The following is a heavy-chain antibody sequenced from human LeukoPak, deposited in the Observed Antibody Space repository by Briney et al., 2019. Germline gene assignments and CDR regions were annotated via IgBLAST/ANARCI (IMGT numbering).Heavy chain of an antibody. CDR1: RSSISGSIRSSY. D-gene: IGHD5-12*01. CDR2: ISSSGSV. CDR3: ARIPLGYSGAYYFDY. Sequence: SETLSLTCTVSRSSISGSIRSSYWSWLRQPPGKGLEWIGYISSSGSVNDNPSLRSRVTISVDTSKNQFFLNLRSVSAADTAVYYCARIPLGYSGAYYFDYWGQGTLVTVSP. V-gene: IGHV4-4*09. J-gene: IGHJ4*02.